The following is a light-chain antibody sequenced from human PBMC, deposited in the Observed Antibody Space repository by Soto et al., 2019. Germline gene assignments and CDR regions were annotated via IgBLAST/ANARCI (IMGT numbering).Light chain of an antibody. J-gene: IGKJ1*01. Sequence: EIVLTQSPGTLSVCARERATRSCRASQSISSSYLAWYQQKPGQAPRLLIYGAYSRASGIPDRFSGGGSGTDFTLTIRRLEPEDFAVYYCQEYGSSPWTFGLGTKVDI. CDR3: QEYGSSPWT. CDR2: GAY. CDR1: QSISSSY. V-gene: IGKV3-20*01.